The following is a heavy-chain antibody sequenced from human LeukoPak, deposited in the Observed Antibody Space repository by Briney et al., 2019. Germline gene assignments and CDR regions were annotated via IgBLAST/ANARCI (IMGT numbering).Heavy chain of an antibody. CDR1: GFTFSNYA. D-gene: IGHD3-22*01. V-gene: IGHV3-23*01. Sequence: PRGSLRLSCAASGFTFSNYAMSWVRQAPGKGLEWVSSITGNTVTTFYADSVKGRFTVSRDNSKNTLYLQMNSLRAEDTAVYYCAKLDPSYYDSSGPFYFGCWGQGTLVTVSS. CDR2: ITGNTVTT. CDR3: AKLDPSYYDSSGPFYFGC. J-gene: IGHJ4*02.